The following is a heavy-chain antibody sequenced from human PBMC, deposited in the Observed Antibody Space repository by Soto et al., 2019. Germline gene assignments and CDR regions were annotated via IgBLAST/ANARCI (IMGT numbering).Heavy chain of an antibody. V-gene: IGHV4-59*01. CDR3: AREDIVEGWFDP. J-gene: IGHJ5*02. D-gene: IGHD2-15*01. CDR2: IYYSGST. CDR1: GGSISRYY. Sequence: SETLSLTCTVSGGSISRYYGSWIRQPPGKGLEWIGYIYYSGSTNYNPSLKSRVTISVDTSKNQFSLKLSSMTAADTAVYYCAREDIVEGWFDPWGQGTLVTVSS.